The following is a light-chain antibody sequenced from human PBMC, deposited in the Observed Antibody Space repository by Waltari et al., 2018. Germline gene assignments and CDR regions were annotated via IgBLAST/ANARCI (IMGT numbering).Light chain of an antibody. V-gene: IGKV1-39*01. CDR2: AAS. CDR1: QSIGRK. CDR3: QQSSTIPYS. J-gene: IGKJ2*03. Sequence: DIQMTQSPSSLSASVGDRVTITCRASQSIGRKLNWYQQKPGKAPNLLVYAASTLQSGTPSMFSGSASGTDFTLTISSLQPDDSATYYCQQSSTIPYSFGQGTKVEIK.